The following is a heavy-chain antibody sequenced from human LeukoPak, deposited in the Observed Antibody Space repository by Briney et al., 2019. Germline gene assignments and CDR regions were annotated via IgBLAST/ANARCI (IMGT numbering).Heavy chain of an antibody. CDR1: GGSFSGYY. V-gene: IGHV4-34*01. J-gene: IGHJ4*02. CDR2: INHSGST. Sequence: PSETLSLTCAVYGGSFSGYYWSWIRQPPGKRLEWIGEINHSGSTNYNPSLKSRVTISVDTSKNQFSLKLSSVTAADTAVYYCARGRSGWNFDYWGQGTLVTVSS. CDR3: ARGRSGWNFDY. D-gene: IGHD6-19*01.